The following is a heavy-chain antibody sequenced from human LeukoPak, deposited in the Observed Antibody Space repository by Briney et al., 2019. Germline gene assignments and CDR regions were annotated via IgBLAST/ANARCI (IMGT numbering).Heavy chain of an antibody. J-gene: IGHJ4*02. D-gene: IGHD3-22*01. CDR1: GFTFSSYW. CDR3: ARGAPPSGYYDRGVD. Sequence: PGGSLRLSCAASGFTFSSYWMHWVRQAPGKGLVWVSRINSDGSSTSYADSVKGRFTISRDNAKNTLYLQMNSLRAEDTAVYYCARGAPPSGYYDRGVDRGQGTLVTVSS. CDR2: INSDGSST. V-gene: IGHV3-74*01.